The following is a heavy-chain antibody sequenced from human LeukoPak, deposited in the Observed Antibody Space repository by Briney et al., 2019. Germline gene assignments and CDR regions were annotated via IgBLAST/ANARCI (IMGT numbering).Heavy chain of an antibody. D-gene: IGHD1-26*01. CDR2: LIPMFRTP. Sequence: SVKVSCKAAGGAFSSYAFSWVRQAPGQGLEWMGGLIPMFRTPNYAQKFLGRVTITTDESTSTAYMELTSLGADDTAVYYCARDGYSGSSLFDSWGQGTLVTVSS. V-gene: IGHV1-69*05. J-gene: IGHJ4*02. CDR1: GGAFSSYA. CDR3: ARDGYSGSSLFDS.